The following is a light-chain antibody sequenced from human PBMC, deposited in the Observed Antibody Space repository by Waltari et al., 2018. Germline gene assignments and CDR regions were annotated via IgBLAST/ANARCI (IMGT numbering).Light chain of an antibody. CDR1: SSDVGSYNL. Sequence: QSALTQPASVSGSPGQSFTISCTGTSSDVGSYNLVSWYQQHPGKAPKLMIYEVSKRPSGGSIRFSDSKAGNTASLTISGLQAEDEADYYCCSYAGSSTVVFGGGTKLTVL. V-gene: IGLV2-23*02. J-gene: IGLJ2*01. CDR2: EVS. CDR3: CSYAGSSTVV.